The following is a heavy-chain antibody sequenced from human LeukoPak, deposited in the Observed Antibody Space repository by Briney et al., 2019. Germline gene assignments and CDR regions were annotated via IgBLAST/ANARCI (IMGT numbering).Heavy chain of an antibody. D-gene: IGHD1-20*01. CDR1: GYGFRNHW. CDR2: IYPADSDT. Sequence: GESLKISRQGSGYGFRNHWIGWVRQMPGKGLEWMGIIYPADSDTKYSPSFQGQVTISADKSISTAYLQWSSLKASDTAMYYCARIITGTTGPPPGIFDYWGQGTLVTVSS. CDR3: ARIITGTTGPPPGIFDY. J-gene: IGHJ4*02. V-gene: IGHV5-51*01.